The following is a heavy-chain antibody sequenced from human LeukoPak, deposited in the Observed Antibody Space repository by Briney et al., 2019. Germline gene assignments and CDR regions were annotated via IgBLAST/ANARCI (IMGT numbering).Heavy chain of an antibody. CDR1: GFTFSSYG. CDR2: IWYGGSNK. V-gene: IGHV3-30*18. J-gene: IGHJ3*02. D-gene: IGHD3-3*01. CDR3: AKDSGFWSGYPTHDAFDI. Sequence: GRSLRLSCAASGFTFSSYGMHWVRQAPGKGLEWVAVIWYGGSNKYYADSVKGRFTISRDNSKNTLYLQMNSLRAEDTAVYYCAKDSGFWSGYPTHDAFDIWGQGTMVTVSS.